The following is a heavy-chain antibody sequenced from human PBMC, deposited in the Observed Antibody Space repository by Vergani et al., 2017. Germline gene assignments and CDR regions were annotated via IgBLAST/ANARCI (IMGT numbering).Heavy chain of an antibody. J-gene: IGHJ1*01. CDR3: ARSPLYCSSTSCHKVGYFQH. D-gene: IGHD2-2*02. V-gene: IGHV4-31*03. CDR1: GGSISSGGYY. Sequence: QVQLQESGPGLVKPSQTLSLTCTVSGGSISSGGYYWSWIRQHPGKGLEWIGYIYYSGSTYYNPSLKSRVTISGDTSKNQFSLKLSSVTAADTAVYYCARSPLYCSSTSCHKVGYFQHWGQGSLVTVSS. CDR2: IYYSGST.